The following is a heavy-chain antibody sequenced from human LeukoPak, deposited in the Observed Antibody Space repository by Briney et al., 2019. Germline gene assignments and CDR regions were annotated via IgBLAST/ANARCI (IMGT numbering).Heavy chain of an antibody. Sequence: SGGSLRLSCAASGFTFSSYWMSWVRQAPGKGLEWLANIKQDGSEKYYVDSVKGRFTISRDNAKNSLYLQMNSLRAEDTAVYYCARESPPQYSYDSSSYLGPMDAFDIWGQGTMVTVSS. CDR3: ARESPPQYSYDSSSYLGPMDAFDI. CDR1: GFTFSSYW. D-gene: IGHD3-22*01. J-gene: IGHJ3*02. V-gene: IGHV3-7*01. CDR2: IKQDGSEK.